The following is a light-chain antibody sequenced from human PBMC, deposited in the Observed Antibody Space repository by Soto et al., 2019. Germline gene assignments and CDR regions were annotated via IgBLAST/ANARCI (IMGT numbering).Light chain of an antibody. CDR1: QSISSN. CDR2: AAS. CDR3: QQSYSTPRT. Sequence: DIQMTQSPSSLSASVGDSVTNTCRASQSISSNLNWYQQKPGKAPKLLIYAASSLQSGVPSRFSGSGSGTDFTLTISSLQPEDFATYYCQQSYSTPRTFGQGTKVEIK. J-gene: IGKJ1*01. V-gene: IGKV1-39*01.